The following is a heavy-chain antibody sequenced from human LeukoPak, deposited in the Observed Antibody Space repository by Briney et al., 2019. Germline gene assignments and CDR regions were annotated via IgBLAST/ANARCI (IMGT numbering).Heavy chain of an antibody. V-gene: IGHV3-15*01. CDR3: TTDQVGSSWPYYFDY. D-gene: IGHD6-13*01. Sequence: GSLRLSCAASGFTFSNAWMSWVRQDPGKGLEWVGRIKSKTDGGTTDYAAPVKGRFTISRDDSKNTLYLQMNSLKTEDTAVYYCTTDQVGSSWPYYFDYWGQGTLVTVSS. CDR2: IKSKTDGGTT. J-gene: IGHJ4*02. CDR1: GFTFSNAW.